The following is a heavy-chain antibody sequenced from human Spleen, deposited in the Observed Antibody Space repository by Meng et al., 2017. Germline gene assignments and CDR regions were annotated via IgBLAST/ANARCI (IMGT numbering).Heavy chain of an antibody. V-gene: IGHV3-11*04. CDR3: ARENYNFGSGTYYTPLDS. J-gene: IGHJ4*02. D-gene: IGHD3-10*01. CDR1: GFTFRDYY. Sequence: GESLKISCAASGFTFRDYYMSWIRQAPGKGLEWVSYISGDSSSKYYSDSVKGRFTISRDDAKDSLYLHMSSLRAEDTAVYYCARENYNFGSGTYYTPLDSWGQGTLVTVSS. CDR2: ISGDSSSK.